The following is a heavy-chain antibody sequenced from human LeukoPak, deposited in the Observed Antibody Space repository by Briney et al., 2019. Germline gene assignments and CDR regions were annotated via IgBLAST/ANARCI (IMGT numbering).Heavy chain of an antibody. V-gene: IGHV3-53*01. CDR1: GFTVSRDY. J-gene: IGHJ4*02. Sequence: GGSLRLSCAASGFTVSRDYMSWVRQAPGKGLEWVSVIYGGDTTYYADSVRGRFTISRDTSKNTLYLRMNSLRADDTAVYYCARAIQFGGYFDYWGQGTLVTVSS. CDR3: ARAIQFGGYFDY. CDR2: IYGGDTT. D-gene: IGHD2-15*01.